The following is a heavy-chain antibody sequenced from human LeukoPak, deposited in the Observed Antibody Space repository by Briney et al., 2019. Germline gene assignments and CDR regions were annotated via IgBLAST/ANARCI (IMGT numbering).Heavy chain of an antibody. V-gene: IGHV1-2*02. CDR2: INPNSGGT. D-gene: IGHD6-13*01. CDR3: ARVFGRQTLDSSSWYYFDY. Sequence: GASVTVSFTSSGYTFTVYYMHWVRQAPGQGLEWMGWINPNSGGTNYAQKFQGRVTMTRDTSISTAYMELSRLRSDDTAVYYCARVFGRQTLDSSSWYYFDYWGQGTLVTVSS. J-gene: IGHJ4*02. CDR1: GYTFTVYY.